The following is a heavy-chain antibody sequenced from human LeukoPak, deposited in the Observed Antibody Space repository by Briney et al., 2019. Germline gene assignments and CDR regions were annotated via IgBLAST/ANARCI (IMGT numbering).Heavy chain of an antibody. Sequence: GGSLRLSCAVSGFTFRNYGMHWDRQAPGKGLEWVSYIRHDENNKYHVEGRFTISRDNSKNTLFLQMNSLRPEDTADCAKDEGIRCLNGDCPFDHWGQGILVTVSP. V-gene: IGHV3-30*02. J-gene: IGHJ4*02. CDR3: AKDEGIRCLNGDCPFDH. CDR1: GFTFRNYG. CDR2: IRHDENNK. D-gene: IGHD2-21*01.